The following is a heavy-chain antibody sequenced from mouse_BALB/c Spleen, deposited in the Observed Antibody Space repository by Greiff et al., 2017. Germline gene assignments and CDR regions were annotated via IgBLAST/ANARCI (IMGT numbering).Heavy chain of an antibody. D-gene: IGHD2-1*01. Sequence: EVKLQESGAELVKPGASVKLSCTASGFNIKDTYMHWVKQRPEQGLEWIGRIDPANGNTKYDPKFQGKATITADTSSNTAYLQLSSLTSEDTAVYYCARPPHYGNYWYFDVWGAGTTVTVSS. V-gene: IGHV14-3*02. CDR2: IDPANGNT. CDR3: ARPPHYGNYWYFDV. CDR1: GFNIKDTY. J-gene: IGHJ1*01.